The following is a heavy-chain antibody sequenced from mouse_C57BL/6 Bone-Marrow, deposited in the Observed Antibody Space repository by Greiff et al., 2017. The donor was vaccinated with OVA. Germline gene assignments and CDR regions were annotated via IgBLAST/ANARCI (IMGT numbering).Heavy chain of an antibody. CDR3: TRWLLLDFDY. V-gene: IGHV14-4*01. D-gene: IGHD2-3*01. J-gene: IGHJ2*01. CDR1: GFNIKDDY. CDR2: FDPENGDT. Sequence: VQLKQSGAELVRPGASVKLSCTASGFNIKDDYMHWVKQRPEQGLEWIGWFDPENGDTEYASKFQGKATITADTSSNTAYLQLSSLTSEDTAVYYCTRWLLLDFDYWGQGTTLTVSS.